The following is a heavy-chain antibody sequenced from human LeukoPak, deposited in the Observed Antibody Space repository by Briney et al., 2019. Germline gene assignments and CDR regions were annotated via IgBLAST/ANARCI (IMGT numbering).Heavy chain of an antibody. V-gene: IGHV3-7*03. D-gene: IGHD6-19*01. Sequence: PSGGSLRLSCAASGFTFSSYWMSWVRQAPGKGLEWVANIKQDGSEKYYVDSVKGRFTISRDNSKDTLYLQMNSLRAEDTAIYYCAKVLDRWLVQPYNYQQESVGDWGQGTLVTVSS. CDR1: GFTFSSYW. CDR2: IKQDGSEK. J-gene: IGHJ4*02. CDR3: AKVLDRWLVQPYNYQQESVGD.